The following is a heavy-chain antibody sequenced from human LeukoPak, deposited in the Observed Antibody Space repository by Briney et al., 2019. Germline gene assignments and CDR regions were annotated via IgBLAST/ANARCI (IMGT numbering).Heavy chain of an antibody. CDR3: ARRSISLSDWFDP. Sequence: SSETLSLTCAVYGGSFSGYYWSWIRQPPGKGLEWIGSIYYSGSTYYNPSLKSRVTISVDTSKNQFSLKLSSVTAADTAVYYCARRSISLSDWFDPWGQGTLVTVSS. CDR2: IYYSGST. D-gene: IGHD3-3*01. CDR1: GGSFSGYY. J-gene: IGHJ5*02. V-gene: IGHV4-34*01.